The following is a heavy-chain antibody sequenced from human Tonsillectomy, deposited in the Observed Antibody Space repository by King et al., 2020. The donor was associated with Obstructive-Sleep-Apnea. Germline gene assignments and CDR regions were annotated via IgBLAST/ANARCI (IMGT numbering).Heavy chain of an antibody. CDR1: GFTFSSYG. CDR2: ISYEGSNK. CDR3: AKEWGSDYDWTLFYYDY. Sequence: VQLVESGGGVVQPGRSLRLSCAASGFTFSSYGMHWVRQAPGKGLEWVAVISYEGSNKFYADSVKGRFAISRDNSKNTLYLQMNSLRAEDTAVYYCAKEWGSDYDWTLFYYDYGGQGTLVTVSS. V-gene: IGHV3-30*18. D-gene: IGHD5-12*01. J-gene: IGHJ4*02.